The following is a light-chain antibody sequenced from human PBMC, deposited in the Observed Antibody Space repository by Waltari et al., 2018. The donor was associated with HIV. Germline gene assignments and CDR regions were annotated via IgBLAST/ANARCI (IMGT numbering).Light chain of an antibody. Sequence: QSALTQPASVSGSPGQSITISCTGTSSDVGGYNYVSWYQQHPGKAPKLMIYDVSNRTSGVSNRFSGSQSGNTASLTISGLQAEDEADYYCSSYTSSNSYVFGTGTKVTVL. CDR3: SSYTSSNSYV. J-gene: IGLJ1*01. V-gene: IGLV2-14*01. CDR2: DVS. CDR1: SSDVGGYNY.